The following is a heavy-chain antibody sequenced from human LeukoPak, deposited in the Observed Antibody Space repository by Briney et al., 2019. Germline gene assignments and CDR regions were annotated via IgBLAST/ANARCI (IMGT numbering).Heavy chain of an antibody. CDR3: ARDAY. J-gene: IGHJ4*02. CDR2: DYNSGTA. V-gene: IGHV4-59*11. CDR1: GVSIGSHY. Sequence: SETLSLTCTVSGVSIGSHYWSWIRQSPGKGLEWVGCDYNSGTAVHKPSLTGRVTISVHTYKNQYCLNLRSVTAADAAVYYCARDAYWGQGILVTVSS.